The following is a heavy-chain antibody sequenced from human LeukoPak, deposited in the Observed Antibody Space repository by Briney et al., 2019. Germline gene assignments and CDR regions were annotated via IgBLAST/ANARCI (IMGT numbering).Heavy chain of an antibody. D-gene: IGHD3-22*01. V-gene: IGHV3-21*04. CDR1: GFTFSSYS. CDR3: AKDRGHDSSGYYTPDAFDI. J-gene: IGHJ3*02. Sequence: GGSLRLSCAASGFTFSSYSMNWVRQAPGKGLEWVSSISSSSGYIYYADSVKGRFTISRDNAENSLYLQMNSLRAEDTAVYYCAKDRGHDSSGYYTPDAFDIWGQGTMVTVSS. CDR2: ISSSSGYI.